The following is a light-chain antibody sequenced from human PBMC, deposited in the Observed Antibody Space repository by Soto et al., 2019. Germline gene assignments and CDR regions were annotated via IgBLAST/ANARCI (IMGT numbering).Light chain of an antibody. J-gene: IGLJ2*01. V-gene: IGLV1-40*01. CDR2: GNT. Sequence: QFVLTQPPSVSGAPGQRVTISCTGSSFNIGAGYDVHWYQQLPGRAPKLLIYGNTNRPSGVPDRFSGSKSGTSASLAITGLQAEDEADYYCLSFDSSLSVVFGGGTKLTVL. CDR3: LSFDSSLSVV. CDR1: SFNIGAGYD.